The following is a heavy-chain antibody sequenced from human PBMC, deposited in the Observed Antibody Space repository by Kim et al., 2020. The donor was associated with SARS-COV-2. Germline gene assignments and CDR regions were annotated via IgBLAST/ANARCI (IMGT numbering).Heavy chain of an antibody. CDR1: GGSISSYY. CDR2: IYYSGST. V-gene: IGHV4-59*12. J-gene: IGHJ5*02. CDR3: AREESVYTGGDGFDP. Sequence: SETLSLTCTVSGGSISSYYWSWIRQPPGKGLEWIGYIYYSGSTNYNPSLKSRVTISVDTSKNQFSLKLSSVTAADTAVYYCAREESVYTGGDGFDPWGQGTLVTVSS. D-gene: IGHD2-2*02.